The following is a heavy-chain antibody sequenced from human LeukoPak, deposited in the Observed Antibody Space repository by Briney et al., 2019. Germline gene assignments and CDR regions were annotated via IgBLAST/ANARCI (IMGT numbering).Heavy chain of an antibody. J-gene: IGHJ4*02. CDR2: INHSGST. D-gene: IGHD3-9*01. V-gene: IGHV4-34*01. CDR3: ARGSRLVPDY. Sequence: SETLSLTCAVYGGSFSGYYWSWIRQPPGKGLEWIGEINHSGSTNYNPSLKSRVTISVDTSKNQFSLKLSSVTAAVTAVYYCARGSRLVPDYWGQGTLVTVSS. CDR1: GGSFSGYY.